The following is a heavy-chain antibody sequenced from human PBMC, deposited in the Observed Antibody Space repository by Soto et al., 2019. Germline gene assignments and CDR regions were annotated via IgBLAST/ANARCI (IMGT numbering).Heavy chain of an antibody. Sequence: EVQLLESGGGWVQPGGSLRLSCEASGFILNSYGMSWVRQAPGKGLEWVSTLTSGGGTHYADSVKGRFTISRENSKNPLYLQMNSLRAEDTAVYYCAKDGDLYSGYSDHWGQGTLVTGSS. V-gene: IGHV3-23*01. D-gene: IGHD5-12*01. CDR3: AKDGDLYSGYSDH. J-gene: IGHJ4*02. CDR2: LTSGGGT. CDR1: GFILNSYG.